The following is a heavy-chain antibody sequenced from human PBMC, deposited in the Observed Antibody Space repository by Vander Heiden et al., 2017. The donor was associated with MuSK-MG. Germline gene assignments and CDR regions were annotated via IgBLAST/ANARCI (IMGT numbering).Heavy chain of an antibody. V-gene: IGHV3-7*03. J-gene: IGHJ4*02. Sequence: EVQLVESGGGLVQPGGSQRLSCAAPGFTFSSYWMTWFRQAPGKGLEWVANIKEDGSEAYYVDSVKGRFTISRDNAKNLLYLQMNSLRGEDTAVYFCARLWDMVVMRFDYWGQGTLVTVSS. CDR3: ARLWDMVVMRFDY. CDR2: IKEDGSEA. CDR1: GFTFSSYW. D-gene: IGHD2-15*01.